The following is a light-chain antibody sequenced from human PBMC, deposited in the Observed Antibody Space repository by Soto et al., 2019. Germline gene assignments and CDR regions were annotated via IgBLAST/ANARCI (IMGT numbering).Light chain of an antibody. CDR2: AAS. CDR3: QQYNSFSLT. J-gene: IGKJ4*01. V-gene: IGKV1-16*02. Sequence: DIQVTQSPSSLSASVGDRVTITCRASQAIYHYLAWFQQMPGKAPKPLLYAASSLQSGVPPKFSGSGFGTDFTLTISSLQPEDFAIYYCQQYNSFSLTFGGGTKVEIK. CDR1: QAIYHY.